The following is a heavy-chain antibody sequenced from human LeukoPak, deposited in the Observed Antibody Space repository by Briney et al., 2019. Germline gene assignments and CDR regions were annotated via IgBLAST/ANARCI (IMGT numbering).Heavy chain of an antibody. D-gene: IGHD3-10*01. J-gene: IGHJ4*02. Sequence: PSQTLSLACTVSGGSISSSSYYWGWIRQPPGKGLEWIGSIYYSGRTYYNPSLKSRVTISVDTSKNQFSLKLSSVTAADTAVYYCARASTQSMVRGVISDYYFDYWGQGTLVTVSS. CDR2: IYYSGRT. V-gene: IGHV4-39*01. CDR3: ARASTQSMVRGVISDYYFDY. CDR1: GGSISSSSYY.